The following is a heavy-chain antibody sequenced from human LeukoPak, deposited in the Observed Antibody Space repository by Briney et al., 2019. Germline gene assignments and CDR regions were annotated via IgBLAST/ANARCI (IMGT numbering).Heavy chain of an antibody. D-gene: IGHD3-9*01. CDR1: GGSVSRSSYF. J-gene: IGHJ4*02. V-gene: IGHV4-39*01. CDR3: ASERGAYYNILTGPFDY. Sequence: SETLSLTCTVSGGSVSRSSYFWAWIRQPPGKGLEWIGSIYYSGNTYYNPSLKSRVTISVDTSKNQFSLKLSSVTAADTAVYYCASERGAYYNILTGPFDYWGQGTLVTVSS. CDR2: IYYSGNT.